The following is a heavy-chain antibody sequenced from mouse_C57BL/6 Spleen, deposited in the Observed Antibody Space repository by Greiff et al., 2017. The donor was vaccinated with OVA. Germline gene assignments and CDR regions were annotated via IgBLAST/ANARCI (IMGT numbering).Heavy chain of an antibody. CDR2: ISSGGSYT. Sequence: EVKLEESGGDLVKPGGSLKLSCAASGFTFSSYGMSWVRQTPDKRLEWVATISSGGSYTYYPDSVQGRFTISRDNAKNTLYLQMSSLKSEDTAMYYCARHEGPSTTVVDWYFDVWGTGTTVTVSS. D-gene: IGHD1-1*01. J-gene: IGHJ1*03. CDR1: GFTFSSYG. V-gene: IGHV5-6*02. CDR3: ARHEGPSTTVVDWYFDV.